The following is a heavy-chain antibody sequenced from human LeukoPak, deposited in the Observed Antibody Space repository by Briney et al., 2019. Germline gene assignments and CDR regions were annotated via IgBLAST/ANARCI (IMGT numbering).Heavy chain of an antibody. J-gene: IGHJ4*02. CDR2: ISWNSGSI. D-gene: IGHD4-17*01. Sequence: GGSLRLSCAASGFTFDDYAMHWVRQAPGRGLEWVSGISWNSGSIGYADSVKGRFTISRDNAKNFLYLQMNSLRDEDTALYYCAKDYGDYDYYFDYWGQGTLVTVSS. V-gene: IGHV3-9*01. CDR1: GFTFDDYA. CDR3: AKDYGDYDYYFDY.